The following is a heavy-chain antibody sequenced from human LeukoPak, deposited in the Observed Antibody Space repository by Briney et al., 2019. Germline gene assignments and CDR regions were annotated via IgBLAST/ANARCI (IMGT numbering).Heavy chain of an antibody. CDR3: ARDLRGYSYGHWHFDL. D-gene: IGHD5-18*01. CDR2: INWNGGRT. J-gene: IGHJ2*01. V-gene: IGHV3-20*04. Sequence: PGGSLRLSCAASGFTFDDYGMSWVRQAPGKGLEWVSGINWNGGRTGYADSVKGRFTISRDNAKNSLYLQMNSLRAEDTALYYCARDLRGYSYGHWHFDLWGRGTLVTVSS. CDR1: GFTFDDYG.